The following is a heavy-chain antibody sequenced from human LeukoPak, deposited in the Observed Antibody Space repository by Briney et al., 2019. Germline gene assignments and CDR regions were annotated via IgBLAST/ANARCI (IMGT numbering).Heavy chain of an antibody. CDR3: AKGIEAYCGGDCYSNAFDI. CDR2: IWYDGSNK. CDR1: GFTFSSYG. Sequence: GGSLRLSCAPSGFTFSSYGMHWVRQAPGKGLEWVAVIWYDGSNKYYADSVKGRFTISRDNSKNTLYLDMNSLRAEDTAVYYCAKGIEAYCGGDCYSNAFDIWGQGTMVTVSS. D-gene: IGHD2-21*02. J-gene: IGHJ3*02. V-gene: IGHV3-30*02.